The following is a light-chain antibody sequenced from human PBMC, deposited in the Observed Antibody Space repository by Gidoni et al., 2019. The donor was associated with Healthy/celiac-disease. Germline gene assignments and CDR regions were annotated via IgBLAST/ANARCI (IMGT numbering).Light chain of an antibody. V-gene: IGLV2-14*03. CDR3: SSYTSSSTLV. J-gene: IGLJ2*01. CDR2: DVS. Sequence: QSALTQPASGSGSPGQTITISCTGTRSDVGGYNYVSWYQQHPGKAPKLLIYDVSKRPSGVSNPFSGSKSGNTASLTSSGLQAEDEADYYCSSYTSSSTLVFGGVTKLTVL. CDR1: RSDVGGYNY.